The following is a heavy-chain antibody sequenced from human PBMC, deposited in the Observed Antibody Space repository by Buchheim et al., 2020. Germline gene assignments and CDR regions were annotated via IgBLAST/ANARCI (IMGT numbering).Heavy chain of an antibody. Sequence: EVQLVESGGGLVQPGGSLRLSCAASGFTFSSYWMHWVRQVPGKGLVWVSNINTDGTTISYADSVKGRFTISRDNAKNPLYLQMNSLRAEDTAVYYCTRDVIGPYDYWGQG. CDR1: GFTFSSYW. CDR2: INTDGTTI. J-gene: IGHJ4*02. V-gene: IGHV3-74*01. CDR3: TRDVIGPYDY.